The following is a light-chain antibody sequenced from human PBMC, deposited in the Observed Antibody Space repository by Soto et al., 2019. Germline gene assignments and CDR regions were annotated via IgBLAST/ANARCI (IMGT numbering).Light chain of an antibody. J-gene: IGLJ2*01. CDR3: VLYMGSGMGV. CDR2: STN. V-gene: IGLV8-61*01. CDR1: SGSVSTSYY. Sequence: QTVVTQEPSFSVSPGGTVTLTCGLSSGSVSTSYYPSWYQQTPGQAPRTLIYSTNTRSSGVPDRCSGSILGNKAALTITGAQVDDESDYYCVLYMGSGMGVFGGGTKLTGL.